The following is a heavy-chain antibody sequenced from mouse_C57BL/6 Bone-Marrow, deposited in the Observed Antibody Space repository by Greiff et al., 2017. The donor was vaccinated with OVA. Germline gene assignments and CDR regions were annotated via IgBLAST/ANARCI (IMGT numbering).Heavy chain of an antibody. V-gene: IGHV1-72*01. Sequence: QVQLKQPGAELVKPGASVKLSCKASGYTFTSYWMHWVKQRPGRGLEWIGRIDPNRGGTTYNAKFKSKATLTVDKPSSTAYMKRSSLPSEDSAVYYCDRRSGGDYYGSSYLAWFAYWGQGTLVTVSA. CDR1: GYTFTSYW. CDR2: IDPNRGGT. CDR3: DRRSGGDYYGSSYLAWFAY. J-gene: IGHJ3*01. D-gene: IGHD1-1*01.